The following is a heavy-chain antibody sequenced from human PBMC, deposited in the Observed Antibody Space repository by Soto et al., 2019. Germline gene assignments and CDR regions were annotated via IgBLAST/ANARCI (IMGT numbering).Heavy chain of an antibody. V-gene: IGHV3-33*01. Sequence: PGGSLRLSCAASGFPFSLYGMHWVRQAPGKGLEWVAVIWYDGSNKHYGDSVKGRFTISRDNSKNMMYLQMNSLRAEDTAVYYCTRGIDYDSQGAIEYWARGTLVTVSS. CDR2: IWYDGSNK. CDR3: TRGIDYDSQGAIEY. CDR1: GFPFSLYG. J-gene: IGHJ4*02. D-gene: IGHD3-3*01.